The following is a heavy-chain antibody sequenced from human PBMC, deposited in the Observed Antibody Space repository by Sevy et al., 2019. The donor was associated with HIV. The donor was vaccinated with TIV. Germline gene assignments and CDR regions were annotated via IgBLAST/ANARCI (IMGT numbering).Heavy chain of an antibody. CDR1: GFSISGYG. D-gene: IGHD6-19*01. V-gene: IGHV3-33*01. Sequence: GRSLRLSCTASGFSISGYGMHWVRQVPGKGLEWVAIIWYDGTNKDYTDSVKGRFTITRDNSKNTLYLQMNSLRVEDTAVYYCARESLAVAGIGYYFNYWGQGTLVTVSS. J-gene: IGHJ4*02. CDR2: IWYDGTNK. CDR3: ARESLAVAGIGYYFNY.